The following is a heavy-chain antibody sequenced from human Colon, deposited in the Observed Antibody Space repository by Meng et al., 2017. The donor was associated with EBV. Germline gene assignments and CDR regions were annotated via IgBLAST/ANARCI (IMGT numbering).Heavy chain of an antibody. J-gene: IGHJ4*02. CDR2: IYHSGST. D-gene: IGHD3-10*01. CDR3: ARGRRFGSGRYALDY. CDR1: GASIVRSSW. V-gene: IGHV4-4*03. Sequence: SLGSLSLIWVFSGASIVRSSWWTWVRQPPEKGLEWIGEIYHSGSTNYNPSLKSRLTLSVDKSKSQFSLELISVTAADTAVYYCARGRRFGSGRYALDYWGQGTLVTVSS.